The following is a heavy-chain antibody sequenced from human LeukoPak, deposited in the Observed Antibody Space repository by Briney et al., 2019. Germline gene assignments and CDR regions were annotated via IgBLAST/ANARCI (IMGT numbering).Heavy chain of an antibody. CDR2: ISGSGGST. CDR1: GFTFSNYG. J-gene: IGHJ4*02. Sequence: GGSLRLSCAASGFTFSNYGMSWVRQAPGKGLEWVSGISGSGGSTYYADSVKGRFTISRDNSRNTLYLQMNSLRAEDTAVYYCAKDSSAYYYLSNYFDYWSQGTLVTVSS. D-gene: IGHD3-22*01. V-gene: IGHV3-23*01. CDR3: AKDSSAYYYLSNYFDY.